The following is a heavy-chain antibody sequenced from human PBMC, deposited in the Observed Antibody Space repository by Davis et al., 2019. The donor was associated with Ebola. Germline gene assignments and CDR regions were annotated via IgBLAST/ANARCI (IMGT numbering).Heavy chain of an antibody. Sequence: PGGSLRLSCAASGFTFSSYAMHWVRQAPGKGLEWVAVISYDGSNKYYADSVKGRFTISRDNSKNTLYLQMNSLRAEDTAVYYCARHTSLGYWGQGTLVTVSS. CDR2: ISYDGSNK. V-gene: IGHV3-30*04. CDR3: ARHTSLGY. CDR1: GFTFSSYA. J-gene: IGHJ4*02. D-gene: IGHD3-16*01.